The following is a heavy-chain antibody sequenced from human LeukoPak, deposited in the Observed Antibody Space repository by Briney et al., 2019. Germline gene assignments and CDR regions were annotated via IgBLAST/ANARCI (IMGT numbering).Heavy chain of an antibody. CDR2: ISAYNGHT. CDR3: ARDTLTFGGGHYFDS. V-gene: IGHV1-18*01. J-gene: IGHJ4*02. Sequence: GASVKVSCKASGYTFTSYGISWVRQAPGQGLEWMGWISAYNGHTNYAQNLQGRVTMTTDTSTSTAYMELRSLRSDDTAVYFCARDTLTFGGGHYFDSWGQGTLVTVSS. D-gene: IGHD3-16*01. CDR1: GYTFTSYG.